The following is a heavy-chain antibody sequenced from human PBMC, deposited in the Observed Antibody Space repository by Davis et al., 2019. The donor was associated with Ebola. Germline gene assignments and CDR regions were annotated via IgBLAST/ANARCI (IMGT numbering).Heavy chain of an antibody. D-gene: IGHD7-27*01. V-gene: IGHV3-53*01. J-gene: IGHJ4*02. CDR1: GFTVSSNY. CDR2: IYSGGST. CDR3: TTGTGDYFDY. Sequence: GESLKISCAASGFTVSSNYMSWVRQAPGKGLEWVSVIYSGGSTYYADSVKGRFTISRDNSKNTLYLQMNSLKTEDTAVYYCTTGTGDYFDYWGQGTLVTVSS.